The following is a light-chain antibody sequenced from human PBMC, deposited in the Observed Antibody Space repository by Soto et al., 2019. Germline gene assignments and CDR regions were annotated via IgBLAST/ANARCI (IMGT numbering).Light chain of an antibody. CDR1: SSDIGAYNY. CDR3: SSYMRSSTLV. Sequence: QSVLTQPASVSGSPGQSITISCTGSSSDIGAYNYVSWYQQHPGKAPQLLIYEVSNRPSGVSNRFSGSKSGNTASLTISGLQAEDEADYHCSSYMRSSTLVFGGGTKLTAL. J-gene: IGLJ3*02. CDR2: EVS. V-gene: IGLV2-14*01.